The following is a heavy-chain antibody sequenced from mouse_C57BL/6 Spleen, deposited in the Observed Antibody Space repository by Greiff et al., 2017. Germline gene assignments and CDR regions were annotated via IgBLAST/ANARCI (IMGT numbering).Heavy chain of an antibody. CDR1: GYTFTSYW. CDR3: ARGWSLLGYAIDY. Sequence: VQLQQSGAELAKPGASVKLSCKASGYTFTSYWMHWVNQRPGQGLEWIGYINPSSGYTKYNQKFKDKATLTADKSSSTAYMQLSSLTYEDSAIYYCARGWSLLGYAIDYWGQGTSVTVSS. CDR2: INPSSGYT. J-gene: IGHJ4*01. D-gene: IGHD2-3*01. V-gene: IGHV1-7*01.